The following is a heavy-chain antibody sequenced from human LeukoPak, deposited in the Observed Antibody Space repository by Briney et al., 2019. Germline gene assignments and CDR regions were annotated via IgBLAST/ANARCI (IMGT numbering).Heavy chain of an antibody. CDR2: ISGSGGST. CDR3: AKDRLYSLTEGYDAFDI. Sequence: GGSLRLSCAASGFTFSSYAMSWVRQAPGKGLEWVSAISGSGGSTYYADSVKGRFTISRDNSKNTLYLQMNSLRAEDTAVYYCAKDRLYSLTEGYDAFDIWGQGTMVTVSS. CDR1: GFTFSSYA. J-gene: IGHJ3*02. V-gene: IGHV3-23*01. D-gene: IGHD2-8*01.